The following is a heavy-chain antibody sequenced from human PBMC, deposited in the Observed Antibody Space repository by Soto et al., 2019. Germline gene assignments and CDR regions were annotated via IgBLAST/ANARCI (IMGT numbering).Heavy chain of an antibody. Sequence: QAQLVQSGAEVKKPGASVKVSCKASGYTFYSHSISWVRQAPGQGLEWMGRISADNGNTKYAQKFRGRVTMTTDTSTSTVYMELRNLRSDDTAVYHCARCIQQDYYYGMDVWGQGTTVTVSS. V-gene: IGHV1-18*01. CDR3: ARCIQQDYYYGMDV. D-gene: IGHD5-18*01. CDR1: GYTFYSHS. J-gene: IGHJ6*02. CDR2: ISADNGNT.